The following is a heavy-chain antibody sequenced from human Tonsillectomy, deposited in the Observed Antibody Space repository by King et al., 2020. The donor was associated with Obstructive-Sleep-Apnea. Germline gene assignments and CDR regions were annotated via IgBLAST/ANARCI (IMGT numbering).Heavy chain of an antibody. CDR1: GFTFSIYS. J-gene: IGHJ6*02. CDR2: ISSSGSYI. V-gene: IGHV3-21*01. D-gene: IGHD1-26*01. CDR3: ARDPISGRYTPLYYYGMDV. Sequence: VQLVESGGGLVKPGRSLRLSCAASGFTFSIYSMNWVRQAPGKGREWVSSISSSGSYIYYADSVKGRFTISRDNAKHSLYLQMNSLRAEDTAVYYCARDPISGRYTPLYYYGMDVWGQGTTVTVSS.